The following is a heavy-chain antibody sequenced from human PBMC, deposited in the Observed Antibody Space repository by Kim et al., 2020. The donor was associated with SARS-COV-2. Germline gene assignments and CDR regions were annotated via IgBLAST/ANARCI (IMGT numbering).Heavy chain of an antibody. V-gene: IGHV6-1*01. CDR2: INFRSKWSD. CDR1: GDSVSSNIAS. D-gene: IGHD6-19*01. CDR3: ARDLGGSGWSYDY. Sequence: SQTLSLTCAISGDSVSSNIASWHWFRQSPSRGLEWLGMINFRSKWSDSYAVSVKSRITINPDTSKNHFSLHLSSVTPDDTAVYYCARDLGGSGWSYDYWGQGTLVTVSS. J-gene: IGHJ4*02.